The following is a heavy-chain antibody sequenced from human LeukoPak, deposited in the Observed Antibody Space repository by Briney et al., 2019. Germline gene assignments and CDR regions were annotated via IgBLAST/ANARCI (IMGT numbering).Heavy chain of an antibody. D-gene: IGHD5-18*01. CDR3: ARNSGTAMVSYYMDV. J-gene: IGHJ6*03. CDR1: GYTFTSYY. V-gene: IGHV1-46*01. CDR2: INPSGGST. Sequence: ASVKVSCKASGYTFTSYYMHWVRQAPGQGLEWMGIINPSGGSTSYAQKFQGRVTITRNTSVSTAYMELSSLRSEDTAVYYCARNSGTAMVSYYMDVWGKGTTVTVSS.